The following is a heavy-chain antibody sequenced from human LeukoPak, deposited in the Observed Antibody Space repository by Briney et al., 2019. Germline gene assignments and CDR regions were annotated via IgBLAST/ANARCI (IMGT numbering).Heavy chain of an antibody. CDR3: ARDKKSEIGGAIAGHYMDV. J-gene: IGHJ6*03. CDR1: GYTFSSYY. CDR2: IKPGDSVT. V-gene: IGHV1-46*01. D-gene: IGHD3-16*02. Sequence: ASVKVSCKASGYTFSSYYMHWVRQAPGQGLEWIGIIKPGDSVTSYSQKFKGRVTMTRDISTTTVYMEMSSLRSEDTAVYYCARDKKSEIGGAIAGHYMDVWGKGTTVTVSS.